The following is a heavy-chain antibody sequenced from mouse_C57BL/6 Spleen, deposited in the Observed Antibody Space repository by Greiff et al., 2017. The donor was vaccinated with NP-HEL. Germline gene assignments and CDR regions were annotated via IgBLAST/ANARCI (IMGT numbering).Heavy chain of an antibody. Sequence: VQLQQSGAELVRPGASVKLSCTASGFNIKDDYMHWVKQRPEQGLEWIGWIDPENGDTEYASKFQGKATITADTSSNTAYLQLSSLTSEDTAVYYCTTLNNHSRLGDDWGQGTSVTVSS. CDR2: IDPENGDT. CDR3: TTLNNHSRLGDD. CDR1: GFNIKDDY. J-gene: IGHJ4*01. V-gene: IGHV14-4*01. D-gene: IGHD1-1*01.